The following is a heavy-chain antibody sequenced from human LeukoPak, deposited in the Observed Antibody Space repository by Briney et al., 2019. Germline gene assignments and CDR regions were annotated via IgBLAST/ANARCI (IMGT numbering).Heavy chain of an antibody. Sequence: PSETRSLTCTVSGGSISSYYWSWIRQPPGKGLEWIAYIYYSGSTSYNPSLKSRVTISVDTSKNQFSLKLSSVTAADTAVYYCARHYSANSFDYWGQGTLVTVSS. CDR3: ARHYSANSFDY. D-gene: IGHD2-15*01. J-gene: IGHJ4*02. V-gene: IGHV4-59*08. CDR2: IYYSGST. CDR1: GGSISSYY.